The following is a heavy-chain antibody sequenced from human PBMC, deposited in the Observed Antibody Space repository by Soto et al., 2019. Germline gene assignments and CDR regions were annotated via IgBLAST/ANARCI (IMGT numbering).Heavy chain of an antibody. Sequence: SVKVSCKASGGTFSSYAISWVRQAPGQGLEWMGGIIPIFGTANYAQKFQGRVTITADKSTSTAYMELSSLRSEDTAVYYCARGRVDRDVFSLIHYFYGMGVWGQGTTVPASS. J-gene: IGHJ6*02. V-gene: IGHV1-69*06. CDR3: ARGRVDRDVFSLIHYFYGMGV. D-gene: IGHD3-22*01. CDR2: IIPIFGTA. CDR1: GGTFSSYA.